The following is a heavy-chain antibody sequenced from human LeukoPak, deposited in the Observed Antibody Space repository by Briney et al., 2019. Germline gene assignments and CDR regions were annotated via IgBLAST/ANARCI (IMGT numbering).Heavy chain of an antibody. J-gene: IGHJ5*02. D-gene: IGHD3-22*01. V-gene: IGHV1-69*05. CDR3: ARGRDSSGYYAYNWFDP. Sequence: GASVKVSCKASGGTFSSYAISWVRQAPGQGLEWMGGTIPIFGTANYAQKFQGRVTITTDESTSTAYMELSSLRSEDTAVYYCARGRDSSGYYAYNWFDPWGQGTLVTVSS. CDR2: TIPIFGTA. CDR1: GGTFSSYA.